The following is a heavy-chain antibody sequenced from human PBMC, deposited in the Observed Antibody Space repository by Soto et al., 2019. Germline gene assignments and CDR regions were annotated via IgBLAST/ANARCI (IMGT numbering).Heavy chain of an antibody. CDR3: AKGVVLATTYFQH. Sequence: QVQLVESGGGVVQPGRSLRLSCAASGFTFSSYGMHWVRQAPGKGLEWVAVISYDGSDKYYADSVKGRFTISRDKSNNTLYLQMDSLRAEDTAVYYCAKGVVLATTYFQHWGQGTLVTVSS. CDR1: GFTFSSYG. J-gene: IGHJ1*01. D-gene: IGHD2-15*01. CDR2: ISYDGSDK. V-gene: IGHV3-30*18.